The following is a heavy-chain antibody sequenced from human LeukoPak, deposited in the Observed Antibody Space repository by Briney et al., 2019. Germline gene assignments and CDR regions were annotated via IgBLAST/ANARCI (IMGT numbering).Heavy chain of an antibody. CDR3: ARDAELRYFDWLFPPRYFDL. D-gene: IGHD3-9*01. CDR2: ISSSSSYI. J-gene: IGHJ2*01. CDR1: GFTFSSYS. V-gene: IGHV3-21*01. Sequence: GGSLRLSCAASGFTFSSYSMNWVRQAPGKGLEWVSSISSSSSYIYYADSVKGPFTISRDNAKNSLYLQMNSLRAEDTAVYYCARDAELRYFDWLFPPRYFDLWGRGTLVTVSS.